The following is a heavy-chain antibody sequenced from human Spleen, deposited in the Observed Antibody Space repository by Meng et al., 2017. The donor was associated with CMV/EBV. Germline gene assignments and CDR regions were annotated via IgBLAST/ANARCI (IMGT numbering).Heavy chain of an antibody. Sequence: SETLSLTCTVSGGSISAFYWSWIRQPPGKGLEWIAYIYYSGSTNYNPSLKSRVTISMDTSKNQFSLKLSSVTAADTAVYYCARGGSSWQNFDYWGQGTLVTVSS. D-gene: IGHD2-2*01. CDR2: IYYSGST. J-gene: IGHJ4*02. CDR3: ARGGSSWQNFDY. V-gene: IGHV4-59*01. CDR1: GGSISAFY.